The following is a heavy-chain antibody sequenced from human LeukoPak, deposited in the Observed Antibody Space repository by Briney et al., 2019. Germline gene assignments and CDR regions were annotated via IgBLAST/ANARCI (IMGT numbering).Heavy chain of an antibody. Sequence: SGGSLRLSCAASGFTFSDYYMSWIRQAPGKGLEWVSYISSSSSYTDYADSVKGRFTISRDNAKNSLYLQMNSLRAEDTAVYCCARDYGDYIKYFQYWGQGTLVTVSS. D-gene: IGHD4-17*01. CDR3: ARDYGDYIKYFQY. V-gene: IGHV3-11*05. CDR2: ISSSSSYT. J-gene: IGHJ1*01. CDR1: GFTFSDYY.